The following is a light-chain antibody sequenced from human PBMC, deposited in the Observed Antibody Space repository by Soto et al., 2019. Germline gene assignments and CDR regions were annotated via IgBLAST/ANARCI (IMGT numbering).Light chain of an antibody. Sequence: QLVLTQSPSASASLGASVKLTCTLSSGHSNYAIAWHQQQPEKGPRYLMKLNSDGSHSKGDGVPDRFSGSSSGTERYLTISSLQSEDEADYYCQTWGSGNVVFGGGTKLTVL. CDR1: SGHSNYA. J-gene: IGLJ2*01. CDR2: LNSDGSH. CDR3: QTWGSGNVV. V-gene: IGLV4-69*01.